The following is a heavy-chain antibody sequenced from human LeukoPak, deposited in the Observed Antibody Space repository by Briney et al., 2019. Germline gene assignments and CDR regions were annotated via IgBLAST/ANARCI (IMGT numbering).Heavy chain of an antibody. J-gene: IGHJ4*02. CDR2: IYYSGST. CDR1: GGSISGSSYD. D-gene: IGHD3-16*01. Sequence: TASETLSLTCTVSGGSISGSSYDWGWIRPPPGKGLEWIGSIYYSGSTYYNPSLKSRVTISVDTSKNQFSLKLSSVTAADTAVYYCASELDYVWGSLWVYFDYWGQGTLVTVSS. V-gene: IGHV4-39*01. CDR3: ASELDYVWGSLWVYFDY.